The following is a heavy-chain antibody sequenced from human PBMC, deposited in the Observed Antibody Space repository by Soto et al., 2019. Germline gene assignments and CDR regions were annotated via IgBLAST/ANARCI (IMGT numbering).Heavy chain of an antibody. CDR3: ARDDSSSWSYNWFDP. V-gene: IGHV1-3*01. D-gene: IGHD6-13*01. Sequence: QVQLVQSGAEVKKPGASVKVSCKASGYTFTSYAMHWVRQAPGQRLEWMGWINAGNGNTKYSQKFQGRVTITRDTFASTAYMELSSLRSEDTAVYYCARDDSSSWSYNWFDPWGQGTLVTVSS. J-gene: IGHJ5*02. CDR1: GYTFTSYA. CDR2: INAGNGNT.